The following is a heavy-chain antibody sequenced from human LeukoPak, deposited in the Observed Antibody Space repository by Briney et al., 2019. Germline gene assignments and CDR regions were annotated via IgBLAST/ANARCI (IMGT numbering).Heavy chain of an antibody. D-gene: IGHD1-26*01. V-gene: IGHV1-69*13. J-gene: IGHJ4*02. CDR2: IIPIFGTA. CDR3: ARESASGSYYGGGDY. Sequence: SVKVSCKASGHTFTSYGISWVRQAPGQGLEWMGGIIPIFGTANYAQKFQGRVTITADESTSTAYMELSSLRSEDTAVYYCARESASGSYYGGGDYWGQGTLVTVSS. CDR1: GHTFTSYG.